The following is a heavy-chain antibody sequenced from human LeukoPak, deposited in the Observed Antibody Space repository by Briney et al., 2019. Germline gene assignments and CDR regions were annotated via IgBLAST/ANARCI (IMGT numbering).Heavy chain of an antibody. CDR3: ARDYYGSNWYYFDY. CDR1: GASVSGGNSY. V-gene: IGHV4-61*01. D-gene: IGHD6-13*01. CDR2: IHNSGST. Sequence: SETLSLTCTASGASVSGGNSYWTWIRQPPGKGLEWIGNIHNSGSTKYNPSLKSRVTISLDTSKNQFSLRLSSVTAADTAVYYCARDYYGSNWYYFDYWGQGSLVAVSS. J-gene: IGHJ4*02.